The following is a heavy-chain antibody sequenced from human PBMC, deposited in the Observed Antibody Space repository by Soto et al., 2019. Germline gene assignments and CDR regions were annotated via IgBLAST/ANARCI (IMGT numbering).Heavy chain of an antibody. Sequence: PGGSLRLSCAASGFTFSPYWMHWVRQAPGKGLVWVSRINPDGSSTNYADSVKGRFTISRDNAKNTLYLQMNSLRAEDTAVYYCGRGGSKGPNGMDVWGQGTTVTVSS. D-gene: IGHD4-4*01. CDR3: GRGGSKGPNGMDV. CDR2: INPDGSST. CDR1: GFTFSPYW. J-gene: IGHJ6*02. V-gene: IGHV3-74*01.